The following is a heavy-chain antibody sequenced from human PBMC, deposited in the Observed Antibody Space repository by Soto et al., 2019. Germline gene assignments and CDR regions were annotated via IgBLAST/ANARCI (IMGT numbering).Heavy chain of an antibody. CDR2: INHSGST. V-gene: IGHV4-34*01. CDR3: ARAHIVVVPAAMPTHYGMDV. D-gene: IGHD2-2*01. CDR1: GGSFSGYY. Sequence: SETLSLTCAVYGGSFSGYYWSWIRQPPGKGLEWIGEINHSGSTNYNPSLKSRVTISVDTSKNQFSLKLSSVTAADTAVYYCARAHIVVVPAAMPTHYGMDVWGQGTTVTVSS. J-gene: IGHJ6*02.